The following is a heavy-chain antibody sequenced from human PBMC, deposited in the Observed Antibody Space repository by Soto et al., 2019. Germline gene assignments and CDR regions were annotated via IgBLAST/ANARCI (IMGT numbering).Heavy chain of an antibody. V-gene: IGHV1-69*13. CDR2: IIPIFGTA. CDR1: VGTFSSYA. J-gene: IGHJ6*02. D-gene: IGHD3-3*01. CDR3: ARGSRYYDFWSGYYTGRYYYYGMDV. Sequence: SVKVSCKASVGTFSSYAISWVRQAPGQGLEWMGGIIPIFGTANYAQKFQGRVTITADESTSTAYMELSSLRSEDTAVYYCARGSRYYDFWSGYYTGRYYYYGMDVWGQGTTVTVSS.